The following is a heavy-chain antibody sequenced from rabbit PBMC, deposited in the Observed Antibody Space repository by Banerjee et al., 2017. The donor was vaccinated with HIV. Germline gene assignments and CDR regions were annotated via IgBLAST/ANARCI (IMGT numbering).Heavy chain of an antibody. J-gene: IGHJ4*01. CDR1: GFTISSSYW. Sequence: QSLEESGGDLVKPGASLTLTCTASGFTISSSYWICWVRQAPGKGLEWIAYIYNSNSGTTYYANWAKGRFTISKTSSTTVTLQMTSLTAVDTATYFCARDVVSGSAIDLNLRGPGTLVTVS. CDR2: IYNSNSGTT. V-gene: IGHV1S40*01. D-gene: IGHD4-2*01. CDR3: ARDVVSGSAIDLNL.